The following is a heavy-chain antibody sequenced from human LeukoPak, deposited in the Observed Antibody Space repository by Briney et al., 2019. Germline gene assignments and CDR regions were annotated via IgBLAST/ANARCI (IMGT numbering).Heavy chain of an antibody. V-gene: IGHV3-21*01. Sequence: GGSLRLSCAASGFTFRTYSMNWVRPAPGKGLEWVSSISSSSNYIYYADAVKGRFTISRDNAKNSLYLQMNSLRAEDTAVYYCARDDYYDRSGYRPDLFDYWGQGTLVTVSS. CDR3: ARDDYYDRSGYRPDLFDY. CDR2: ISSSSNYI. J-gene: IGHJ4*02. D-gene: IGHD3-22*01. CDR1: GFTFRTYS.